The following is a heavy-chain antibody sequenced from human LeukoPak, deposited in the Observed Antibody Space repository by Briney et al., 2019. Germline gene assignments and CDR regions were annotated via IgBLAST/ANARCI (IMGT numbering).Heavy chain of an antibody. CDR2: IKQDGREK. CDR1: GFTFSGYW. J-gene: IGHJ4*02. D-gene: IGHD2-15*01. V-gene: IGHV3-7*01. CDR3: ARDLLVVGAVKDGC. Sequence: GGSLRLSCTASGFTFSGYWMSWVRQAPGKGLEGVAHIKQDGREKYYVDSVKGGFTISRDNAKNSVYLQMNSLRAEDTAVYYCARDLLVVGAVKDGCWGQGTLVTVSS.